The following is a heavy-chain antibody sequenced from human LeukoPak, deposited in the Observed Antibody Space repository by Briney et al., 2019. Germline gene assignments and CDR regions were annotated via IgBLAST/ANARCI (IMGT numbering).Heavy chain of an antibody. D-gene: IGHD2-2*01. V-gene: IGHV4-30-2*01. Sequence: SETLSLTCAVSGGSISSGGYSWSWIRQPPGKGLEWIGYIYHSGSTYYNPSLKSRVTISVDTSKNQFSLKLSSVTAADTAVYYCARYRGTSLYYYYYGMDVWGQGTTVTVSS. CDR1: GGSISSGGYS. J-gene: IGHJ6*02. CDR3: ARYRGTSLYYYYYGMDV. CDR2: IYHSGST.